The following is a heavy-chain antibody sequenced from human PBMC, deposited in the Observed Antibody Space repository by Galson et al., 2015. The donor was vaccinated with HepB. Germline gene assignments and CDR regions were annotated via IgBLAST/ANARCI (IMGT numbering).Heavy chain of an antibody. D-gene: IGHD3-22*01. V-gene: IGHV3-73*01. Sequence: SLRLSCAASGFTFSGSAIHWVRQAPGKGLEWVGRIKSKSTNNATDYLVSLKGRFTISRDDSKNTAYLQMNSLKTEDTAIYYCTRDYYDSSGLIGRPFDYWGQGTLVTVSS. CDR2: IKSKSTNNAT. J-gene: IGHJ4*02. CDR1: GFTFSGSA. CDR3: TRDYYDSSGLIGRPFDY.